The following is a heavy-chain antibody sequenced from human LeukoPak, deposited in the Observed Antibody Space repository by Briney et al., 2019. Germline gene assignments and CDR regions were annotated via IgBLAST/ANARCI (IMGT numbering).Heavy chain of an antibody. D-gene: IGHD6-13*01. CDR1: GGSINNDF. CDR2: IYSGGTT. Sequence: SETLSLTCTVSGGSINNDFWTWIRQPAGKGLEWIGRIYSGGTTNYNPSLKSRVTISVDTSKNQFSLKLRSVTAADTAVYYCARKEGGQLVNTRRWFDPWGQGTLVTVSS. CDR3: ARKEGGQLVNTRRWFDP. V-gene: IGHV4-4*07. J-gene: IGHJ5*02.